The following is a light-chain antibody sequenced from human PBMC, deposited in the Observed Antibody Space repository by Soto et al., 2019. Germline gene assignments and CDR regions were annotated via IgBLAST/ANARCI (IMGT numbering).Light chain of an antibody. CDR2: AAS. CDR1: QGISNY. Sequence: DIQMTQSPSSLSASVGDRVTITCRASQGISNYLAWYQQKPGKVPKLLIYAASTLQSGVPCRFSGIGSGTDFTLTISSLQPEDVATYYCQKYNSAPRTVGPGTKVDIK. V-gene: IGKV1-27*01. CDR3: QKYNSAPRT. J-gene: IGKJ3*01.